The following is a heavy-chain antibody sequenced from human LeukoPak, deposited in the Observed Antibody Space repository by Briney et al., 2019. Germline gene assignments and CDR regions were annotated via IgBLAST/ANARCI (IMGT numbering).Heavy chain of an antibody. CDR3: ASIGGSYETRHGDY. Sequence: GASVKVSCKASGYTFTSYGISWVRQAPGQGLEWMGIINPSGGSTSYAQKFQGRVTMTRDTSTSTVYMELGSLRSEDTAVYYCASIGGSYETRHGDYWGQGTLVTVSS. D-gene: IGHD1-26*01. CDR1: GYTFTSYG. CDR2: INPSGGST. J-gene: IGHJ4*02. V-gene: IGHV1-46*01.